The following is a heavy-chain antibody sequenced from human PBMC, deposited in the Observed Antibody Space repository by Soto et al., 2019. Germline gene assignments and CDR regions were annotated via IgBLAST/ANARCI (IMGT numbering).Heavy chain of an antibody. J-gene: IGHJ4*02. CDR2: ISAYNGNT. CDR1: GYTFTSYG. D-gene: IGHD6-19*01. CDR3: ARKAAVAGTSDY. V-gene: IGHV1-18*01. Sequence: SVKVSCKASGYTFTSYGISWVRQAPGQGLEWMGWISAYNGNTNYAQKFQGRVTMTTDTSTSTAYMELRSLRSDDTAVYFCARKAAVAGTSDYWGQGTLVTAPQ.